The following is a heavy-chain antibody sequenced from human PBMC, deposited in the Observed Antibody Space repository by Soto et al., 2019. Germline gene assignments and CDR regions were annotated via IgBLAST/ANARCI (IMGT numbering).Heavy chain of an antibody. CDR3: ARQGSGQQLPPPFYYYGMDV. Sequence: PSETLSLTCTVSGGSISSSSYYLGWIRQPPGKGLEWIGSIYYSGSTYYNPSLKSRVTISVDTSKNQFSLKLSSVTAADTAVYYCARQGSGQQLPPPFYYYGMDVWGQGTTVTVSS. D-gene: IGHD6-13*01. J-gene: IGHJ6*02. CDR2: IYYSGST. V-gene: IGHV4-39*01. CDR1: GGSISSSSYY.